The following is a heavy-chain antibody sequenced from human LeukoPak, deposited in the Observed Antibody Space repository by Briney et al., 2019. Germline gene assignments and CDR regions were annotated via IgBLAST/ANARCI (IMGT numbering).Heavy chain of an antibody. J-gene: IGHJ3*02. Sequence: ASVNVSCKASGYTFTACYIHWVRQAPGPGLEWMGWINPNSGGTNYAQKFQGRVTMTRDTSISTVYMELSRLRSDDTAVYYCARDYYDSSGFGAFDIWGQGTMVTVSS. D-gene: IGHD3-22*01. CDR2: INPNSGGT. CDR3: ARDYYDSSGFGAFDI. CDR1: GYTFTACY. V-gene: IGHV1-2*02.